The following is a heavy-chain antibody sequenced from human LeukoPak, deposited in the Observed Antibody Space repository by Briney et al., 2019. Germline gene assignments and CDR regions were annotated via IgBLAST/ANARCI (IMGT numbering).Heavy chain of an antibody. Sequence: GGSLRLSCAASGFTFSSYGMHWVRQAPGKGLEWVAVISYDGSNKYYADSVKGRFTISRDNSKNTLYLQMNSLRTEDTAVYYCAKAELYDILTGYYYWGQGILVTVSS. D-gene: IGHD3-9*01. CDR3: AKAELYDILTGYYY. V-gene: IGHV3-30*18. CDR1: GFTFSSYG. CDR2: ISYDGSNK. J-gene: IGHJ4*02.